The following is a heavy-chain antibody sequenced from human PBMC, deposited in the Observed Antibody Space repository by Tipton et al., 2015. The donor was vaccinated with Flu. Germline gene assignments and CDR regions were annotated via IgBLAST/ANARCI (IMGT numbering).Heavy chain of an antibody. D-gene: IGHD5-12*01. Sequence: TLSLTCTVSGGSISSYYWSWIRQPPGKGLEWIGYIYYSGSTNYNPSLKSRVTISVDTSKNQFSLKLSSVTAADTAVYYCAIEGHIVATTSGMDVWGQGTTVTVSS. CDR3: AIEGHIVATTSGMDV. CDR2: IYYSGST. J-gene: IGHJ6*02. CDR1: GGSISSYY. V-gene: IGHV4-59*12.